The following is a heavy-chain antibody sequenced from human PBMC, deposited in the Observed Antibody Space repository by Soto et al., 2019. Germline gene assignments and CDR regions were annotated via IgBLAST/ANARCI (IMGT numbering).Heavy chain of an antibody. D-gene: IGHD4-17*01. J-gene: IGHJ5*02. Sequence: GGSLRLSCAVSGFTLRSYAMSWARQAPGKGLEWVSSLLRSGSSTYYADSVKGRFTISSDISANSLYLQMDSLRAEDTAVYYCAKDAVSGDGVWLLDSWGQGTVVTVSS. V-gene: IGHV3-23*01. CDR3: AKDAVSGDGVWLLDS. CDR2: LLRSGSST. CDR1: GFTLRSYA.